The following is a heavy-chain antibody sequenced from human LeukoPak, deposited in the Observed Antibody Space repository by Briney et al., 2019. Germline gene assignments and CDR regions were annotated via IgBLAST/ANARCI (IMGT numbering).Heavy chain of an antibody. J-gene: IGHJ6*03. CDR2: IYTSGST. CDR3: ARNAYYDFWSGYHASAHMDV. CDR1: GGSISSYY. V-gene: IGHV4-4*09. D-gene: IGHD3-3*01. Sequence: PSETLSLTCTVSGGSISSYYWSWIRQPPGKGLEWIGYIYTSGSTNYNPSLKSRVTISVDTSKNQFSLKLSSVTAADTAVYYCARNAYYDFWSGYHASAHMDVWGKGTTVTVSS.